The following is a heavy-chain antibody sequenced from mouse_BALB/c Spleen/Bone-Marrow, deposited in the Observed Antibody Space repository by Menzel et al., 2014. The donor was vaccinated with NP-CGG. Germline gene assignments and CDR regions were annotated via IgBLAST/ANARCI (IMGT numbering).Heavy chain of an antibody. CDR2: IFPVNADT. V-gene: IGHV1-80*01. J-gene: IGHJ3*01. Sequence: VKLVESGAELVRPGSSVKISCKASGYVFTDYWMNWLRQRPGQGPEWIGQIFPVNADTNYKANFKDKVTLTADKSSTTAYMQLNSLTSEDSAVYFCARFATGSFAYWGQGTLVTVSA. CDR3: ARFATGSFAY. D-gene: IGHD1-1*01. CDR1: GYVFTDYW.